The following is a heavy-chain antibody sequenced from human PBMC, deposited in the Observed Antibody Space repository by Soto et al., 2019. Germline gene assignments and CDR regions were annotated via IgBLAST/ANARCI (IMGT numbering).Heavy chain of an antibody. Sequence: GESLKISCKGSGYSFTSYWIGWVRQMPGKGLEWMGIIYPCDSDTRYSPSFQGQVTISADKSISTAYLQWSSLKASETAMYYCARHEEPRWDYYYGMDVWGQGTKVTVS. CDR2: IYPCDSDT. CDR1: GYSFTSYW. V-gene: IGHV5-51*01. J-gene: IGHJ6*02. CDR3: ARHEEPRWDYYYGMDV. D-gene: IGHD1-26*01.